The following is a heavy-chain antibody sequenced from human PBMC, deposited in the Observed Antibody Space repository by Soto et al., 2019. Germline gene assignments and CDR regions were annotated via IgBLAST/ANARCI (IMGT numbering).Heavy chain of an antibody. V-gene: IGHV3-33*01. CDR2: IWYDGSNK. J-gene: IGHJ4*02. CDR3: ARDPYYDFWSGYYGVYFDY. Sequence: QVQLVESGGGVVQPGRSLRLSCAASGFTFSSYGMHWVRQAPGKGLEWVAVIWYDGSNKYYADSVKGRFTISRGNSKNTLYLQMNSLRAEDTAVYYCARDPYYDFWSGYYGVYFDYWGQGTLVTVSS. D-gene: IGHD3-3*01. CDR1: GFTFSSYG.